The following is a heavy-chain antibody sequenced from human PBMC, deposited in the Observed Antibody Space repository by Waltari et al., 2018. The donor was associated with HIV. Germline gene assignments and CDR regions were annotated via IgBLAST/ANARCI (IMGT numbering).Heavy chain of an antibody. CDR2: MNEEGNRI. J-gene: IGHJ4*02. CDR1: GFSISRYW. V-gene: IGHV3-74*01. D-gene: IGHD3-10*02. Sequence: EVQLEESGGASVQPGGSLRLSCAASGFSISRYWMHWVRQTPGKGLVWCSRMNEEGNRIDYAGSVRGRFTISRDSAKNTLFLQMNSLRDEDTAMYYCIRDMFGEYDYWGQGALVTVSS. CDR3: IRDMFGEYDY.